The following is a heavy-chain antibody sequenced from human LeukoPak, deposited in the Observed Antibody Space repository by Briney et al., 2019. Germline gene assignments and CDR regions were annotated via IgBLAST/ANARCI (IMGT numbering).Heavy chain of an antibody. CDR2: ISAYNGNT. D-gene: IGHD3-22*01. V-gene: IGHV1-18*01. J-gene: IGHJ4*02. CDR3: ARYYDSTGYYYLDY. CDR1: GYTFTSYG. Sequence: ASVKVSCKASGYTFTSYGISWVRQAPGQGLEWTGWISAYNGNTNYAQKLQGRVTMTTDTSTSTAYMDLRGLRSDDTAVYYCARYYDSTGYYYLDYWGQGTLVTVSS.